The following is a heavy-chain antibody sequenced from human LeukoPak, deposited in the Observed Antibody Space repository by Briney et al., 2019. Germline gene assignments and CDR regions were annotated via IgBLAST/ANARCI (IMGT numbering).Heavy chain of an antibody. J-gene: IGHJ4*02. V-gene: IGHV3-23*01. D-gene: IGHD5-18*01. CDR3: AKAERRIQLWSSDGRGYYFDY. Sequence: GGSLRLSCAASGFTFSSYAMGWVRQAPGKGLEWVSAISGSGGSTYYADSVKGRFTISRDNSKNTLYLQMNSLRAEDTAVYYCAKAERRIQLWSSDGRGYYFDYWGQGTLVTVSS. CDR1: GFTFSSYA. CDR2: ISGSGGST.